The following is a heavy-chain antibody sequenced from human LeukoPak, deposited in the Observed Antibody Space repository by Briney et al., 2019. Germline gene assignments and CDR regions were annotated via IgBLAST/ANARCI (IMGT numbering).Heavy chain of an antibody. CDR3: DPNDSSPHF. V-gene: IGHV3-11*04. Sequence: GGSLRLSCAASGLTFSDYYMSWIRQAPGKGLEWVSYISSSGSTIYYADSVKGRFTISRDNSKNTLYLQMNSLRDEDTAVYYCDPNDSSPHFGGQGTLVIVSS. CDR1: GLTFSDYY. D-gene: IGHD5-18*01. CDR2: ISSSGSTI. J-gene: IGHJ4*02.